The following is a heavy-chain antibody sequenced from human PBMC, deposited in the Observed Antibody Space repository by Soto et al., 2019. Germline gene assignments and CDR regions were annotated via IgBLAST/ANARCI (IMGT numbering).Heavy chain of an antibody. Sequence: QVQLVQSGAEEKKPGASVKVSCRASGYTFTSYAMHWVRQAPGQRLEWMGWINAGNGNTKYSQKFQGRVTITRDTSASTAYMELSSLRSEDTAVYYCARAPGGPGIAEYWGQGTLVTVSS. V-gene: IGHV1-3*05. CDR2: INAGNGNT. D-gene: IGHD6-13*01. CDR3: ARAPGGPGIAEY. CDR1: GYTFTSYA. J-gene: IGHJ4*02.